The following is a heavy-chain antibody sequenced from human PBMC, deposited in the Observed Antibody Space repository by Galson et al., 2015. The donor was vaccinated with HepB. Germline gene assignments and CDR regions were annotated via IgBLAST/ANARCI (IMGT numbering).Heavy chain of an antibody. J-gene: IGHJ3*02. Sequence: SLRLSCAASGFTFSSYWMSWVRQAPGKGLEWVANMKQDGSEKYYVDSVKGRFTISRDNAKNSLYLQMNSLRAEDTAVYYCASVTDIVLMVYADDAFDIWGQGTMVTVSS. CDR3: ASVTDIVLMVYADDAFDI. D-gene: IGHD2-8*01. CDR2: MKQDGSEK. CDR1: GFTFSSYW. V-gene: IGHV3-7*03.